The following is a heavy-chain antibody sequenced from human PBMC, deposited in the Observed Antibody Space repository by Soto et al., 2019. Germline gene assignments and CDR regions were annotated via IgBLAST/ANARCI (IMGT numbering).Heavy chain of an antibody. CDR3: AKPRVGYCSGGSCYFDY. D-gene: IGHD2-15*01. J-gene: IGHJ4*02. CDR1: GFTFSSYA. Sequence: PGGSLRLSCAASGFTFSSYAMSWVRQAPGKGLEWVSAISGSGGSTYYADSVKGRFTISRDNSKNTLYLQMNSLRAEDTAVYYCAKPRVGYCSGGSCYFDYCGQGTLVTVSS. CDR2: ISGSGGST. V-gene: IGHV3-23*01.